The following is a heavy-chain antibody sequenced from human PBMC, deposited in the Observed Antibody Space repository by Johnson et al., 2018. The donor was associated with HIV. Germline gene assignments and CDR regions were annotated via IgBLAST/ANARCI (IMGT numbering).Heavy chain of an antibody. CDR1: GFTVSSNY. Sequence: VQLVESGGGLIQPGGSLRLYCAASGFTVSSNYLSWVRQAPGKGLEWVSVIYSGGTTYYADSVTGRFSVARDNTKNTLYLQMNSLRAEDTAVYYCANTSPGSGSFGAFDIGGQGTMVTVSS. V-gene: IGHV3-66*03. D-gene: IGHD3-10*01. CDR2: IYSGGTT. J-gene: IGHJ3*02. CDR3: ANTSPGSGSFGAFDI.